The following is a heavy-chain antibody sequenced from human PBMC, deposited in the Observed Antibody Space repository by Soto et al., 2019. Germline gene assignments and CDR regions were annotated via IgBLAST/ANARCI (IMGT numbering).Heavy chain of an antibody. Sequence: EVQLVESGGGLVQPGGSLRLSCAASGFTFSSYWMSWVRQAPGKGLEWVANIKQDGSEKYYVDSVKGRFTISRDNAINSLYVQMNNLIAEDTAVFYFAREGEYYDFWSCNGSNIDYWGQGTLVTVSS. V-gene: IGHV3-7*01. D-gene: IGHD3-3*01. CDR2: IKQDGSEK. CDR3: AREGEYYDFWSCNGSNIDY. J-gene: IGHJ4*02. CDR1: GFTFSSYW.